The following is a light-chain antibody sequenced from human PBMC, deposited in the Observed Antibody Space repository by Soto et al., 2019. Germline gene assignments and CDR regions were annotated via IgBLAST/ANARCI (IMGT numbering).Light chain of an antibody. J-gene: IGKJ4*01. CDR1: QDITSF. Sequence: DIQLTQSPSFLSASVGDSVSITRRASQDITSFLAWYQQIPGKAPTLLIYTASTLQSGVPPRFSGSGSGTEFTLTISSLQPEDFGTYYCQQLNSYPLTFGGGTRVAIK. V-gene: IGKV1-9*01. CDR3: QQLNSYPLT. CDR2: TAS.